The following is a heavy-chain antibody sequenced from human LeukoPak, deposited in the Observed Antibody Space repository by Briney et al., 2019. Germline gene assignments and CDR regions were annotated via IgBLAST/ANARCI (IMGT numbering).Heavy chain of an antibody. CDR1: GGSFSGYY. V-gene: IGHV4-34*01. CDR2: INHSGST. D-gene: IGHD5-18*01. J-gene: IGHJ4*02. Sequence: SETLSLTCAVYGGSFSGYYWSWIRQPPGKGLEWIGEINHSGSTNYNPPLKSRVTISVDTSKNQFSLKLSSVTAADTAVYYCARLRGYGGYWGQGTLVTVSS. CDR3: ARLRGYGGY.